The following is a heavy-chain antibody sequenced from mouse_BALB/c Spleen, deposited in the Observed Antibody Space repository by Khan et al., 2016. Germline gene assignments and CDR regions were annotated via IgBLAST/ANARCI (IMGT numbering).Heavy chain of an antibody. CDR1: GYSITSDYA. CDR2: ISYSGIT. J-gene: IGHJ3*01. CDR3: AYDGYYAWFPY. V-gene: IGHV3-2*02. D-gene: IGHD2-3*01. Sequence: EVKLEESGPGLVKPSQSLSLTCTVTGYSITSDYAWNWIRQFPGNKLEWMGYISYSGITSYNPSLKSRISITRDTSKNQIFLQLISVTTEDTATYYCAYDGYYAWFPYWGQGTLVTVSA.